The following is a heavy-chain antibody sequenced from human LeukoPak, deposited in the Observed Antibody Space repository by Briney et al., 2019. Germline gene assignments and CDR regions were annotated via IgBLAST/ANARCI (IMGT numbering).Heavy chain of an antibody. D-gene: IGHD5-24*01. CDR3: ARDNVGERWLQLSHLAFDI. CDR1: GFTFSDYY. V-gene: IGHV3-11*01. J-gene: IGHJ3*02. Sequence: GGSLRLSCAASGFTFSDYYMSWIRQAPGKGLEWVSYISSSGSTIYYADSVKGRFTISRDNAKNSLYLQMNSLRAEDTAVYYCARDNVGERWLQLSHLAFDIWGQGTMVTVSS. CDR2: ISSSGSTI.